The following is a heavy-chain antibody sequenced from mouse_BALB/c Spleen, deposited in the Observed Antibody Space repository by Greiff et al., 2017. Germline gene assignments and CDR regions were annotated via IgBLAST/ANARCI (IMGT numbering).Heavy chain of an antibody. CDR1: GFTFSSYG. D-gene: IGHD2-14*01. Sequence: EVQRVESGGDLVKPGGSLKLSCAASGFTFSSYGMSWVRQTPDKRLEWVATISSGGSYTYYPDSVKGRFTISRDNAKNTLYLQMSSLKSEDTAMYYCAGGVRRYYFDYWGQGTTLTVSS. CDR3: AGGVRRYYFDY. CDR2: ISSGGSYT. V-gene: IGHV5-6*01. J-gene: IGHJ2*01.